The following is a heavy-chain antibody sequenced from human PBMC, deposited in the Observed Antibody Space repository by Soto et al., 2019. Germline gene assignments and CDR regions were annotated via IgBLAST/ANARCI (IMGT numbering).Heavy chain of an antibody. Sequence: PSETLSLTCTVSGGSISSYYWSWIRQPPGKGLEWIGYIYYSGSTNYNPSLKSRVTISVDTSKNQFSLKLSSVTAADTAVYYCARGLQRSITIFGVAPNPHWFDPWGQGTLVTVSS. CDR3: ARGLQRSITIFGVAPNPHWFDP. J-gene: IGHJ5*02. CDR2: IYYSGST. V-gene: IGHV4-59*01. CDR1: GGSISSYY. D-gene: IGHD3-3*01.